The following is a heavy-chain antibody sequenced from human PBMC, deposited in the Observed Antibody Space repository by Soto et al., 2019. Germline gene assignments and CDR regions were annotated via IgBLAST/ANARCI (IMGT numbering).Heavy chain of an antibody. V-gene: IGHV1-18*01. D-gene: IGHD1-1*01. J-gene: IGHJ4*02. Sequence: QVHLVQSGAEVKKPGASVKVSCKASGYTFTSYGITWVRQAPGQGLEWMGWISAHNGNTDYAQKHQGRDMVTRDTSTSTAYMELRSLISDDTAVYYCARGRYGDYWGQGALVTVSS. CDR2: ISAHNGNT. CDR3: ARGRYGDY. CDR1: GYTFTSYG.